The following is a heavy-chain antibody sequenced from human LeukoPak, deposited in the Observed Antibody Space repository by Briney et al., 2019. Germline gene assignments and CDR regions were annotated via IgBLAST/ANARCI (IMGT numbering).Heavy chain of an antibody. J-gene: IGHJ3*02. V-gene: IGHV3-11*04. CDR3: ARRIVLYGSGSYNAFDI. Sequence: PGGSLRLCCAASGFTFSDYYMSWIRQAPGKGLEWVSYISSSGSAIYYADSVKGRFTISRDNAKNSLYLQMNSLRAEDTAVYYCARRIVLYGSGSYNAFDIWGQGTMVTVSS. CDR1: GFTFSDYY. D-gene: IGHD3-10*01. CDR2: ISSSGSAI.